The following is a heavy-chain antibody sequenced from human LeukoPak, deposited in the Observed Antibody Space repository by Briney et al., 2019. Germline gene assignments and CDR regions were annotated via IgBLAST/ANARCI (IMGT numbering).Heavy chain of an antibody. V-gene: IGHV3-9*01. J-gene: IGHJ4*02. CDR3: AKDRGSGSYFFDY. CDR2: ISWNSGSI. CDR1: GFTFDDYA. Sequence: PGGSLRLSCAASGFTFDDYAMHWVRQAPGKGLEWVSGISWNSGSIGYADSVKGRFTISRDNAKNSLYLQMNSLRAEDTAFYYCAKDRGSGSYFFDYWGQGTLVTVSS. D-gene: IGHD3-10*01.